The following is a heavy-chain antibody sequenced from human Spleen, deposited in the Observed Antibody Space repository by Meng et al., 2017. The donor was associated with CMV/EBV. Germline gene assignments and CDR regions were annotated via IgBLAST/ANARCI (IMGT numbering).Heavy chain of an antibody. D-gene: IGHD3-3*01. CDR3: ARGPDSTFGVINY. CDR1: GFTVSSNY. V-gene: IGHV3-53*05. CDR2: IYSGGST. J-gene: IGHJ4*02. Sequence: GGSLRLSCAASGFTVSSNYMSWVRQAPGKGLEWVSVIYSGGSTYYADSVRGRFTISRDNSKNTLYLQMNSLRGEDTAVYYCARGPDSTFGVINYWGQGTLVTVSS.